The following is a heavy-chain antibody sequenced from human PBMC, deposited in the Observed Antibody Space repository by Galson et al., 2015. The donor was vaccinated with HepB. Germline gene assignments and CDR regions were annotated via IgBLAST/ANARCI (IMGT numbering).Heavy chain of an antibody. V-gene: IGHV3-23*01. Sequence: SLRLSCAASGFTFMNYAMSWVRQAPGKGLEWVSGISGSGILTYYADSVKGRFTVSRDNSKNTLYLRMDSLRADDTAVYYCAKDQAMEVWGQGTMVTVSS. CDR2: ISGSGILT. D-gene: IGHD5-18*01. CDR3: AKDQAMEV. J-gene: IGHJ3*01. CDR1: GFTFMNYA.